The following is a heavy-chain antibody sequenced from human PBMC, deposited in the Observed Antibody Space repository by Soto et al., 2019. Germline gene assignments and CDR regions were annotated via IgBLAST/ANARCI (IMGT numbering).Heavy chain of an antibody. D-gene: IGHD2-2*01. J-gene: IGHJ6*03. CDR2: IYPGDSDT. CDR3: ARRACSSTSCYAHYYYYMDV. CDR1: GYSFTSYW. V-gene: IGHV5-51*01. Sequence: GESLKISCKGSGYSFTSYWIGWVRQMPGKGLEWMGIIYPGDSDTRYSPSFQGQVTISADKSISTAYLQWSSLKASDTAMYYCARRACSSTSCYAHYYYYMDVWGKGTTVTVSS.